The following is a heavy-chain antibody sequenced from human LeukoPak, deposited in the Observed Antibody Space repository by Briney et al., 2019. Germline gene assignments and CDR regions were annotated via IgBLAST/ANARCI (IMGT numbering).Heavy chain of an antibody. D-gene: IGHD5-24*01. CDR1: GGTFSSYA. Sequence: SVKVSCKASGGTFSSYAISWVRQAPGQGLEWMGGIIPIFGTANYAQKFQGRVTITADESTSTAYMELSSLRSEDTAVYYCATSLFRDLAFDYWGQGTLVTVSS. CDR3: ATSLFRDLAFDY. J-gene: IGHJ4*02. CDR2: IIPIFGTA. V-gene: IGHV1-69*13.